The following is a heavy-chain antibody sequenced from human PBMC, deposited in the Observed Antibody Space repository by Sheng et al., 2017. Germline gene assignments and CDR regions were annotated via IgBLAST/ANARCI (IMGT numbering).Heavy chain of an antibody. J-gene: IGHJ3*02. CDR2: ISSSSSTI. CDR3: ARDCSGDGVNAFDI. D-gene: IGHD2-21*01. CDR1: GFTFSSYS. Sequence: EVQLVESGGGLVQPGGSLRLSCAASGFTFSSYSMNWVRQAPGKGLEWVSYISSSSSTIYYADSVKGRFTISRDNAKNSLYLQMNSLRAEDTAVYYCARDCSGDGVNAFDIWGQGTMVTVSS. V-gene: IGHV3-48*01.